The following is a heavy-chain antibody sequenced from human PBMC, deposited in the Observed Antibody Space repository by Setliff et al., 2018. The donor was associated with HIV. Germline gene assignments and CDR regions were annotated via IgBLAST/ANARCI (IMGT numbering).Heavy chain of an antibody. V-gene: IGHV1-69*06. CDR2: IIPFFRTT. D-gene: IGHD7-27*01. J-gene: IGHJ4*02. Sequence: ASVKVSCKASGGTFSTYSMNWVRQAPGQGLEWMGGIIPFFRTTNYAQKFQGRVTVTADISTSTAYMELRSLRSDDTAVYYCARYKTGDLWYFYSWGQGTLVTVSS. CDR3: ARYKTGDLWYFYS. CDR1: GGTFSTYS.